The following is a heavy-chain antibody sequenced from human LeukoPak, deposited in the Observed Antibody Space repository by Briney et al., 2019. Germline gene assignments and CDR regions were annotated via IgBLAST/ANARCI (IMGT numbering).Heavy chain of an antibody. J-gene: IGHJ3*02. Sequence: GGSLRLSCAASGFSFSSYWMHWVRQAPGKGLVWVARIQYDGSTTNYADTVKGRFTISRDNAKKTLYVQMNSLRAEDTAVYYCARALVAGVTLNALDIWGQGTMVTVSS. CDR3: ARALVAGVTLNALDI. CDR1: GFSFSSYW. V-gene: IGHV3-74*01. CDR2: IQYDGSTT. D-gene: IGHD2-15*01.